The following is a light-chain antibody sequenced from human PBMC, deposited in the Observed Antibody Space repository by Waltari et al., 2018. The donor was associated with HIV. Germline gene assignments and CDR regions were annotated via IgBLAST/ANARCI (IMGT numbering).Light chain of an antibody. CDR2: GNN. V-gene: IGLV1-40*01. CDR3: QSYDSSLSGYV. CDR1: RPNIGADYD. Sequence: QSVLTPPPPVSGAPGQRVTIPCPGSRPNIGADYDILWYQPLPGIAPKLLIHGNNNRPSGVPDRFSGSKSGTSASLAITGLQAEDEAVYSCQSYDSSLSGYVFGTGTKVTVL. J-gene: IGLJ1*01.